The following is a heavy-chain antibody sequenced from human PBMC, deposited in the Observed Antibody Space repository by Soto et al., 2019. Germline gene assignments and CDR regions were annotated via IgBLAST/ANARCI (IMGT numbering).Heavy chain of an antibody. CDR3: ARHHSTVAHDY. J-gene: IGHJ4*02. CDR1: GYTFSSDW. D-gene: IGHD6-19*01. V-gene: IGHV5-51*01. Sequence: VESLKISCNGSGYTFSSDWIAWVRQMPGKGLEWMGIIYPGDSDTRYSPSFQGQVTISVDKATNTAYLQWSSLRASDTAMYFCARHHSTVAHDYWGQGTPVTVSS. CDR2: IYPGDSDT.